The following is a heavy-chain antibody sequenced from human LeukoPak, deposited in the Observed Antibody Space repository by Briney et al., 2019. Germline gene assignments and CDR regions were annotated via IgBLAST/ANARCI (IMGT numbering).Heavy chain of an antibody. D-gene: IGHD2-21*01. J-gene: IGHJ4*02. CDR3: ASYPRSIPTPPFDY. V-gene: IGHV1-2*02. CDR2: INPDNGDT. CDR1: GYTFTAQY. Sequence: ASVKVSCKTSGYTFTAQYMHWVRQAPGQGLEWMGWINPDNGDTKYAQSFLGRVTMTRDTSTTTAYMELSSLRSDDTAVYFCASYPRSIPTPPFDYWGQGTLVTVSS.